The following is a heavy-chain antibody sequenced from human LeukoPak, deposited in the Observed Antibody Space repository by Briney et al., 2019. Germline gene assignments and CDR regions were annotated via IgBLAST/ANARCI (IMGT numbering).Heavy chain of an antibody. J-gene: IGHJ4*02. CDR3: SWSLNY. V-gene: IGHV3-7*01. D-gene: IGHD1-26*01. CDR2: IKGDGSDK. CDR1: GFSFSNSW. Sequence: GVSLRLSCAASGFSFSNSWMDWLAQAQGKGLEWVANIKGDGSDKDYVDSVKGRFTISRDNAKNLLYLQMNSLRAEDTAVYFCSWSLNYWGLGTLVTVSS.